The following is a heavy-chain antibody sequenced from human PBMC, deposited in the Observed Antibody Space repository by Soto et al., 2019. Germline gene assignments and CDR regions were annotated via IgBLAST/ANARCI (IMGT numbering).Heavy chain of an antibody. CDR2: ISAYNGNT. CDR1: GYTFTSYG. CDR3: NTNYYDSSGYDNWFDP. Sequence: ASVTVSCTASGYTFTSYGISWVRQAPGQGLEWMGWISAYNGNTNYAQKLQGRFTISRDDSKSIAYLQMNSLKTEDTAVYYCNTNYYDSSGYDNWFDPWGQGTLVTVSS. J-gene: IGHJ5*02. V-gene: IGHV1-18*01. D-gene: IGHD3-22*01.